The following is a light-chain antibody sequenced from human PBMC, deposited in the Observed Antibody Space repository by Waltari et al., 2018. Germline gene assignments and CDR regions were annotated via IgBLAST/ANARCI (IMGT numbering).Light chain of an antibody. V-gene: IGKV1-5*01. J-gene: IGKJ1*01. CDR2: EAA. CDR3: QQYSAYPTWT. Sequence: VQMTQSPSPLSASVGDSVTISCRDSHSISNWVAWYQQRPWKATTLLIYEAATLQNGVPSRFSGGGSGTEFTLTISSMLPDDFATYYCQQYSAYPTWTFGQGTKVEI. CDR1: HSISNW.